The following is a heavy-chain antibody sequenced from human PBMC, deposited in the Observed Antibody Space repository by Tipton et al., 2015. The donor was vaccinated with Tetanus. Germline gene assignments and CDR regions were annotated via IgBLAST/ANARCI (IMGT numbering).Heavy chain of an antibody. CDR2: ISGSGVIT. D-gene: IGHD3-3*01. Sequence: SLRLSCAASGFTFSNYAMNWVRQAPGKGLEWVSAISGSGVITYYADSVKGRFTISRDNSKNTVYLQMNSLRAEDTAVYYCAKRKSDFWSGGSDNFDYWGQGTLVTVSS. V-gene: IGHV3-23*01. CDR3: AKRKSDFWSGGSDNFDY. J-gene: IGHJ4*02. CDR1: GFTFSNYA.